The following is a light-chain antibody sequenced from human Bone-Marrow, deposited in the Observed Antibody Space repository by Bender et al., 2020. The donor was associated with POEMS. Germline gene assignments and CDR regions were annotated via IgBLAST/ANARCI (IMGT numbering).Light chain of an antibody. CDR3: QSTDSSGNFHL. V-gene: IGLV3-25*03. CDR2: KDS. CDR1: ALAKQY. J-gene: IGLJ3*02. Sequence: SFDLTQPPSVSVSPGQTARITCSGDALAKQYAYWYQQKPGQAPVLVIYKDSARPSEIPERVSGSSSGTTVTLTITGVQAEDEADYYCQSTDSSGNFHLFGGGTKLTVL.